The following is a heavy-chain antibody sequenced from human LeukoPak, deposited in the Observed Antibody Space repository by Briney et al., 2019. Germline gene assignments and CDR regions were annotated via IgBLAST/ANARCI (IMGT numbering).Heavy chain of an antibody. J-gene: IGHJ4*02. CDR1: GGSISSGGYY. D-gene: IGHD3-10*01. Sequence: PSETLSLTCTVSGGSISSGGYYWSWIRQHPGKGLEWIGYIYYSGSTYYNPSLKSRVTIPVDTSKNQFSLKLSSVTAADTAVYYCARDPGHGVDYWGQGTLVTVSS. CDR2: IYYSGST. CDR3: ARDPGHGVDY. V-gene: IGHV4-31*03.